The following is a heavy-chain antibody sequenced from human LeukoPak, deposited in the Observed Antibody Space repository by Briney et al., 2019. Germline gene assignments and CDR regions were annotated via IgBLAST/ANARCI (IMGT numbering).Heavy chain of an antibody. V-gene: IGHV4-38-2*02. J-gene: IGHJ2*01. D-gene: IGHD3-22*01. CDR2: IYHSGST. CDR1: GYSISSGYY. Sequence: SETLSLTCTVSGYSISSGYYWGWIRQPPGKGLEWIGSIYHSGSTYYNPSLKSRVTISVDTSKNQFSLKLSSVTAADTAVYYCAGYYDSSGYSPNWYFDLWGRGTLVTVSS. CDR3: AGYYDSSGYSPNWYFDL.